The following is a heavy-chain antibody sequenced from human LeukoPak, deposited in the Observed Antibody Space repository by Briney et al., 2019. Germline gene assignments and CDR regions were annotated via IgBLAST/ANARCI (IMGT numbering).Heavy chain of an antibody. V-gene: IGHV4-38-2*02. CDR3: ARDLAPPITIFGVVINDAFDI. CDR1: GYSISSGYY. D-gene: IGHD3-3*01. J-gene: IGHJ3*02. Sequence: PSETLSLTCTVSGYSISSGYYWGWIRQPPGKGLEWIGSIYHSGSTYYNPPLKSRVTMSVDTSKNQFSLKLSSVTAADTAVYYCARDLAPPITIFGVVINDAFDIWGQGTMVTVSS. CDR2: IYHSGST.